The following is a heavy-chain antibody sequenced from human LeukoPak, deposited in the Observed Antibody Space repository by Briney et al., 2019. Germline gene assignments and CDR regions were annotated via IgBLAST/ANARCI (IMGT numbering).Heavy chain of an antibody. J-gene: IGHJ3*02. V-gene: IGHV4-34*01. CDR2: MYHSGST. CDR1: GGSFSGYY. Sequence: TSETLSLTCAVYGGSFSGYYWSWLRQPPGKGLEWIGEMYHSGSTNYNPSLKSRVTISVGKSKNQFSLKLYSVPAADTAVYYCARRPLPAPNAFDIWGQGTMVTVSS. D-gene: IGHD6-25*01. CDR3: ARRPLPAPNAFDI.